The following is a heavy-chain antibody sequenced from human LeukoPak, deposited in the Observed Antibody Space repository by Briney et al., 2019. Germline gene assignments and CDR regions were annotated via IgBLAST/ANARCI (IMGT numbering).Heavy chain of an antibody. J-gene: IGHJ4*02. Sequence: PSETLSLTCTVSGYSISSGYYWGWIRQPPGKGLEWIGNIYHSGSTYYNPSLKSRVTISVDTSKNQFSLKLSSVTAADTAVYCCARSVGSSSWYGAYYFDYWGQGTLVTVSS. CDR2: IYHSGST. CDR1: GYSISSGYY. V-gene: IGHV4-38-2*02. CDR3: ARSVGSSSWYGAYYFDY. D-gene: IGHD6-13*01.